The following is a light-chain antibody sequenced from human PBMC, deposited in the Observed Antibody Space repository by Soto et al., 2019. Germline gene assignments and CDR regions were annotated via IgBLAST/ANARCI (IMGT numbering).Light chain of an antibody. CDR2: QTS. Sequence: EIVLTQSPATLSSFPGDRVTLSCRASQYINTILAWYQHRPGQAPRLLIYQTSIRAAGIPARFSASGSGTDFTLTISDVQPEDFALYYCHQRQSWPRTFGQGTRWIS. CDR3: HQRQSWPRT. V-gene: IGKV3-11*01. J-gene: IGKJ1*01. CDR1: QYINTI.